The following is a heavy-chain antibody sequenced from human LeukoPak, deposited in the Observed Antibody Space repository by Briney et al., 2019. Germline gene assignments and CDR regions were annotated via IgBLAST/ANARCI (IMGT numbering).Heavy chain of an antibody. D-gene: IGHD5-18*01. J-gene: IGHJ4*02. CDR2: ISSSGSTI. CDR3: ARGFRRGYSYGYNFDY. CDR1: GGSISPYY. Sequence: LSLTCTVSGGSISPYYWTWIRQAPGKGLEWVSYISSSGSTIYYADSVKGRFTISRDNAKNSLYLQMNSLRAEDTAVYYCARGFRRGYSYGYNFDYWGQGTLVTVSS. V-gene: IGHV3-11*04.